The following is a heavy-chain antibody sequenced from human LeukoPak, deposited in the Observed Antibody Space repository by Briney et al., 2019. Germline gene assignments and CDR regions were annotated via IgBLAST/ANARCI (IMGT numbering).Heavy chain of an antibody. CDR2: IYHSGST. CDR3: AREGAAGADY. Sequence: SETLSLTCTVSGGSISSYYWSWIRQPPGKGLEWIGYIYHSGSTYYNPSLKSRVTLSVDRSKNQFSLKLSSVTAADTAVYYCAREGAAGADYWGQGTLVTVSS. J-gene: IGHJ4*02. D-gene: IGHD6-25*01. V-gene: IGHV4-59*12. CDR1: GGSISSYY.